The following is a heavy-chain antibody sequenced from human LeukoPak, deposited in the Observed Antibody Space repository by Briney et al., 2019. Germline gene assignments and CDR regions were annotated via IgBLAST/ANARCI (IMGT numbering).Heavy chain of an antibody. CDR1: GFTFSSYA. J-gene: IGHJ4*02. Sequence: GRSLRLSCAASGFTFSSYAMHWVRQAPGKGLEWVAVISYDGSNKYYADSVKGRFTISRDSSKNTLYLQMNSLRAEDTAVYYCARESIDYWGQGTLVTVSS. V-gene: IGHV3-30-3*01. CDR2: ISYDGSNK. CDR3: ARESIDY.